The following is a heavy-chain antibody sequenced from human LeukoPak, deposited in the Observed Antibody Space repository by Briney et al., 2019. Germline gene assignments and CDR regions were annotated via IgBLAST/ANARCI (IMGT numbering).Heavy chain of an antibody. Sequence: PGGSLRLSCAASGFTFSSYGMHWVRQAPGKGLEWVAFIRYDGSNKYYADSVKGRFTISRDNSKNTLYLQMNSLRAEDTAVYYCARDRGCSGGSCYPNWFDPWGQGTLVTVSS. CDR2: IRYDGSNK. V-gene: IGHV3-30*02. J-gene: IGHJ5*02. CDR3: ARDRGCSGGSCYPNWFDP. CDR1: GFTFSSYG. D-gene: IGHD2-15*01.